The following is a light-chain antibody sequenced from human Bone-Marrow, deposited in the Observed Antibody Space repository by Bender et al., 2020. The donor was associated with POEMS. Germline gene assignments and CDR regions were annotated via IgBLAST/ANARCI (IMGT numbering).Light chain of an antibody. V-gene: IGLV1-40*01. CDR1: SSNIGAGND. J-gene: IGLJ1*01. CDR3: ATWDDSLTGFYV. Sequence: QSVLTQPPSVSGAPGQRVTISCTGSSSNIGAGNDVHWYQQLAGTAPKLLIYGNGHRPSGVPDRFSGSKSGTSASLAISGLRSEDEADYYCATWDDSLTGFYVFGTGTKVTVL. CDR2: GNG.